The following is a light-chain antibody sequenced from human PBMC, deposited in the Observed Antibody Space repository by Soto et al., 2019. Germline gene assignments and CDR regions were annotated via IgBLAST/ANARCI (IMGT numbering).Light chain of an antibody. Sequence: EIVLTQSPGTLSLSPGERATLSCRASQSVYSNYLAWYQQKPGQSPRLLMYGASTRVTGIPDRFSGSASGTDFTLAISRLEPEDFAVYYCQQYGSSPLTFGAGTKVD. CDR1: QSVYSNY. CDR3: QQYGSSPLT. CDR2: GAS. V-gene: IGKV3-20*01. J-gene: IGKJ3*01.